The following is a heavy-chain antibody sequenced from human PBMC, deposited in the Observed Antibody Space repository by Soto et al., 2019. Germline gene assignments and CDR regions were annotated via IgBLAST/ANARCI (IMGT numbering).Heavy chain of an antibody. Sequence: QVQLQESGPGLVKPSQTLSLTCTVSGGSISSGGYYWSWIRQHPGKGLEWIGYIYYSGRTYYNPSLKSRVTISVDTSKNQFALKLSSVTAADTAVYYCARSPGRWEAYDGMDVLGQGTTVIVSS. V-gene: IGHV4-31*03. CDR2: IYYSGRT. CDR1: GGSISSGGYY. D-gene: IGHD1-26*01. CDR3: ARSPGRWEAYDGMDV. J-gene: IGHJ6*02.